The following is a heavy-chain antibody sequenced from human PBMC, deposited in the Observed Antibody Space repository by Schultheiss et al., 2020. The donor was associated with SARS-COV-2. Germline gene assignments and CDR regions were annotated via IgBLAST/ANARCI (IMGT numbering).Heavy chain of an antibody. CDR2: INGDGSTI. J-gene: IGHJ3*02. CDR3: ARVFCSGSSCYVAFDI. Sequence: GGSLRLSCAASGFTFSDYWMHWVRQAPGEGLMWVSRINGDGSTINYADSVKGRFTISRDNAKNTLFLQMNSLRAKDTAVYYCARVFCSGSSCYVAFDIWDQGTMVTVSS. D-gene: IGHD2-15*01. V-gene: IGHV3-74*01. CDR1: GFTFSDYW.